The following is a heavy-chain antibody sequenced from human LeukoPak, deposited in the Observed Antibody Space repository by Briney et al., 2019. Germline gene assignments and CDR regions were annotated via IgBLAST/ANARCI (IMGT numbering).Heavy chain of an antibody. V-gene: IGHV3-30-3*01. J-gene: IGHJ3*01. CDR3: AREIGTSRAGLAWFEL. CDR2: ISYDGSNK. CDR1: GFTFSSYA. Sequence: GGSLRLSCAASGFTFSSYAMHWVRQTPGKGLEWVAVISYDGSNKYYADSVKGRFTISRDSSKNTLYLQMNSLGVEDTAVYYCAREIGTSRAGLAWFELWGQGTMVTVSS. D-gene: IGHD4/OR15-4a*01.